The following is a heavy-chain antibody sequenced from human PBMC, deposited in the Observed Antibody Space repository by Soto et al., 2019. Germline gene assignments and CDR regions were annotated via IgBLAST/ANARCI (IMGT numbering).Heavy chain of an antibody. CDR2: ISGSGGST. CDR1: GFTFSSYA. Sequence: EVQLLESGGGLVQPGGSLRLSCAASGFTFSSYAMSWVRQAPGEGLEWVSGISGSGGSTYYADSVKGRFTISRDNSRNTLYLQMNSLKAEDTAVYYCAKSSVPGSSWSANFYYWGQGTLGPVSS. J-gene: IGHJ4*02. V-gene: IGHV3-23*01. CDR3: AKSSVPGSSWSANFYY. D-gene: IGHD6-13*01.